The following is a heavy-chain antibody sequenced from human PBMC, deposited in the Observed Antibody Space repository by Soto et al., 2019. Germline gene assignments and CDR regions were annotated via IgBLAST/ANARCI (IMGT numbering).Heavy chain of an antibody. J-gene: IGHJ4*02. V-gene: IGHV1-69*12. CDR2: IIPIFGTA. Sequence: QVQLVQSGAEVKKPGSSVKVSCKASGGTFSSYAISWVRQAPGQGLEWMGGIIPIFGTANYAQKIQGRVTITADESTRTAYMELSSLRTEDTAVYYCARAPPYSSNPSRRDDYWGQGTLVTVSS. CDR3: ARAPPYSSNPSRRDDY. CDR1: GGTFSSYA. D-gene: IGHD6-19*01.